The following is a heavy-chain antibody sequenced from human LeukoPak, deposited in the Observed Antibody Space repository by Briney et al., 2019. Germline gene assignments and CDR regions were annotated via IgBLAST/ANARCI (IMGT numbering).Heavy chain of an antibody. V-gene: IGHV3-33*01. CDR3: ARDNYGMDV. CDR1: GFTFSSYG. Sequence: GRSLRLSCAASGFTFSSYGMHWVRQAPGKGLEWVAVIWYDGSNKYYADSVKGRFTISRDNPKNTLYLQMNSLRAEDTAVYYCARDNYGMDVWGQGTTVTVSS. CDR2: IWYDGSNK. J-gene: IGHJ6*02.